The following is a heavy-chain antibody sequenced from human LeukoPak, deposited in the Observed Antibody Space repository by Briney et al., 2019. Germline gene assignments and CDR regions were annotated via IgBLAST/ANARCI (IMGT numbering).Heavy chain of an antibody. D-gene: IGHD4-11*01. J-gene: IGHJ4*02. V-gene: IGHV3-21*01. CDR1: GFTFSDYT. CDR2: ISSSSSYI. CDR3: AKDISRYSNYVDY. Sequence: GGSLRLSCAASGFTFSDYTMNWVRQAPGKGLEWVSSISSSSSYIYYADSVKGRFTISRDNAKNSLYLQMNSLRAEDTAVYYCAKDISRYSNYVDYWGQGTQVTVSS.